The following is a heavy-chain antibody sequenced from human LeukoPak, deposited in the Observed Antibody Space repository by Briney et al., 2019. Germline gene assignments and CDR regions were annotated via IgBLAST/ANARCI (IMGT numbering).Heavy chain of an antibody. J-gene: IGHJ1*01. V-gene: IGHV3-66*01. CDR1: GFTVSSNY. CDR2: IYSGGST. Sequence: GGSLRLSCAASGFTVSSNYMSWVRQAPGKGLEWVSVIYSGGSTYYADSVKGRFTISRDNSKNTLYLQMNSLRAEDTAVYYCARDRDTVVTPGYFQHWGQGTLVTVSS. D-gene: IGHD4-23*01. CDR3: ARDRDTVVTPGYFQH.